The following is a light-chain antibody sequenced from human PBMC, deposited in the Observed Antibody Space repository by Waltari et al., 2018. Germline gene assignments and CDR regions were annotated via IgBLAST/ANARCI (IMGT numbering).Light chain of an antibody. V-gene: IGKV3-20*01. J-gene: IGKJ1*01. CDR1: HSISSSY. CDR3: QLYGGSPRT. CDR2: GAT. Sequence: EIVLTQSPGTLSLSPGERASLSCRASHSISSSYLAWYQQKPGQAPRLLIYGATNRATGIPDRFSGSGSGTDFTLTISRLDPEDIAVYYCQLYGGSPRTFGPGTKLEIK.